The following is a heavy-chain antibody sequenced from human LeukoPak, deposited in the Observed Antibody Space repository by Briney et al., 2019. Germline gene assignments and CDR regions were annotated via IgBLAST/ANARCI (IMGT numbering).Heavy chain of an antibody. CDR1: GFTFSSCA. CDR3: AKELHGSGNYAFDY. D-gene: IGHD3-10*01. CDR2: VSVNGGTT. Sequence: PGGSLRLSCAASGFTFSSCALSWVRQAPGKGLEWVSTVSVNGGTTYYADSVKGRFTISRDNSKNTLYLQMSSLRAEDTAVYFCAKELHGSGNYAFDYWGQGTLVTVSS. V-gene: IGHV3-23*01. J-gene: IGHJ4*02.